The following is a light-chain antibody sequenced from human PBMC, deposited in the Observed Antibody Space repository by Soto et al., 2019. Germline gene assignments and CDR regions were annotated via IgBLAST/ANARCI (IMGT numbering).Light chain of an antibody. Sequence: EIVLTQSPATLSLSPGERATLSCRASQSVSSYLAWYQQKPGQAPRLLIYDASNRATGIPARFSGSGSGTVFTLTISGLGPEDFAVYYCQQRSNWPRITCGQGTRLQIK. CDR3: QQRSNWPRIT. CDR1: QSVSSY. CDR2: DAS. V-gene: IGKV3-11*01. J-gene: IGKJ5*01.